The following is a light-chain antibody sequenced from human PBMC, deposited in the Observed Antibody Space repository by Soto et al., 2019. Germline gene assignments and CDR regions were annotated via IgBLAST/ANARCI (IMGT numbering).Light chain of an antibody. CDR3: QQLNSYPIT. CDR1: QGISSY. CDR2: AAS. V-gene: IGKV1-9*01. Sequence: IQLTQSPSSLSAAGGDRVTMTCRASQGISSYLAWYQQKPGKAPKLLIYAASTLQSGVPSRFSGSGSGTDFTLTISSLQPEDFATYYCQQLNSYPITLGQGTRLEIK. J-gene: IGKJ5*01.